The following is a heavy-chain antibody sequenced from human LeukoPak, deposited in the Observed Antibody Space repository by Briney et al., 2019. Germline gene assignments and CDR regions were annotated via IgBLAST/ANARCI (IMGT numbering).Heavy chain of an antibody. J-gene: IGHJ6*02. D-gene: IGHD3-16*01. V-gene: IGHV1-8*01. CDR3: AREWTYYDYVWGSPTKNYYYGMDV. Sequence: ASVKVSCKASGYTFTSYDINWVRQATGQGLEWMGWMNPNSGNAGYAQKFQGRATMTRNTYISTAYMELSSLRSEDTAVYYCAREWTYYDYVWGSPTKNYYYGMDVWGQGTTVTVSS. CDR2: MNPNSGNA. CDR1: GYTFTSYD.